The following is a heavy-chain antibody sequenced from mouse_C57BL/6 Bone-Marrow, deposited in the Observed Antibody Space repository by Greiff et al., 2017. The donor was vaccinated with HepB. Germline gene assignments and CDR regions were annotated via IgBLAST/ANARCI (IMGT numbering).Heavy chain of an antibody. CDR3: ARRLPYYYGSSYDWYFDV. J-gene: IGHJ1*03. V-gene: IGHV1-64*01. Sequence: VQLQQPGAELVKPGASVKLSCKASGYTFTCYWMHWVKQRPGQGLEWIGMIHPNRGSTNYNEKFKSKATLTVDKSSSTAYMQLSSLTSEDSAVYYCARRLPYYYGSSYDWYFDVWGTGTTVTVSS. CDR2: IHPNRGST. CDR1: GYTFTCYW. D-gene: IGHD1-1*01.